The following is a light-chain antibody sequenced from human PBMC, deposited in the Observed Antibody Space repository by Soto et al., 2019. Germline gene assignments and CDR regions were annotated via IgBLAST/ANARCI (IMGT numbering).Light chain of an antibody. CDR1: QSVLDGSNKKNY. Sequence: DIVMTQSPDSLAVSLGERGTINCKSSQSVLDGSNKKNYFALYQQKPGKHPKVLIYWASTRESGVPDRFSGSGSGTDFTLTISSLQAEDVALYYCQQYYDTPLTFGGGTKVDI. J-gene: IGKJ4*01. CDR2: WAS. CDR3: QQYYDTPLT. V-gene: IGKV4-1*01.